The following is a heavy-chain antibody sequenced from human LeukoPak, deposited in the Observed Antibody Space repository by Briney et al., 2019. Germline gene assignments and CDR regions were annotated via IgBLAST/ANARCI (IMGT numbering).Heavy chain of an antibody. V-gene: IGHV4-59*08. CDR1: GGSISSYY. CDR2: IYYSGST. J-gene: IGHJ3*02. D-gene: IGHD5-24*01. CDR3: ARHYVEMATMNAFDI. Sequence: SETLSLTCIVSGGSISSYYWSWIRQPPGKGLEWIGYIYYSGSTNYNPSLKSRVTISVDTSKNQFSLKLSSVTAADTAVYYCARHYVEMATMNAFDIWGQGTMVTVSS.